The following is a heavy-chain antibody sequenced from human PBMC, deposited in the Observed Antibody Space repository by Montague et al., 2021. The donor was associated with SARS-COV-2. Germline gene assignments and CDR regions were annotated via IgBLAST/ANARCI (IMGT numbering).Heavy chain of an antibody. V-gene: IGHV3-9*01. CDR2: ISWESGSV. D-gene: IGHD3-10*01. CDR3: AKVAYVSGSYYGPFDS. J-gene: IGHJ4*02. Sequence: SLRLSCAASGFTFDDYAMYWVRQAPGKGLEWVSGISWESGSVGYADSVKGRFTISRDDTKNSLYLQMNSLRAEDTALYYCAKVAYVSGSYYGPFDSWGQGTLVTVSS. CDR1: GFTFDDYA.